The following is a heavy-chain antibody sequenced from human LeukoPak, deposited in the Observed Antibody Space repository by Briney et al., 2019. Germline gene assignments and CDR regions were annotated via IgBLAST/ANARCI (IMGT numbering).Heavy chain of an antibody. D-gene: IGHD1-26*01. CDR1: GFTFSSYS. CDR3: ARAGATGPKTFDY. CDR2: ISSSSSTI. J-gene: IGHJ4*02. Sequence: PGGSLRLSCAASGFTFSSYSMNWVRQAPGKGLEWVSYISSSSSTIYYADSVKGRLTISRDNAKNSLYLQMNSLRAEDTAAYYCARAGATGPKTFDYWGQGTLVTVSS. V-gene: IGHV3-48*01.